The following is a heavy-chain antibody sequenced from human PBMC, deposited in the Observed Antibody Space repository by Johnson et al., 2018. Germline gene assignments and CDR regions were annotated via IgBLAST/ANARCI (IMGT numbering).Heavy chain of an antibody. CDR1: GFTFSSYD. Sequence: VQLVESGGGLVQPGGSLRLSCAASGFTFSSYDMHWVRQATGKGLEWVSAIGTAGDTYYPGSVKGRFTISRDNAKNSLYLQMNSLRAEDTAVYYCARMYSTYFDSWGQGTLVTVSS. D-gene: IGHD4-11*01. CDR2: IGTAGDT. J-gene: IGHJ4*02. CDR3: ARMYSTYFDS. V-gene: IGHV3-13*01.